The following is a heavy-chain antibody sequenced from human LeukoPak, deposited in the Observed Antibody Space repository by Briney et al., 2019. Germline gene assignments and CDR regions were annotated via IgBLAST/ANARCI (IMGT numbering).Heavy chain of an antibody. D-gene: IGHD3-16*01. Sequence: SETLSLTCTVSGDSITSYYWSWIRQPPGKGLEWSGYIYYSGSANYNPSLKSRVTTSINTYKNQFSLKLTSVTAADTAVYYCARSQIWVYDYVRGSPQPTFSYGGQGTLVTVSS. CDR3: ARSQIWVYDYVRGSPQPTFSY. J-gene: IGHJ4*02. V-gene: IGHV4-59*08. CDR2: IYYSGSA. CDR1: GDSITSYY.